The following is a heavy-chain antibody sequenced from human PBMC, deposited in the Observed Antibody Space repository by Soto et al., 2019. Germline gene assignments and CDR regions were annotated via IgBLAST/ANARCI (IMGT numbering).Heavy chain of an antibody. CDR1: GYTFTGYA. Sequence: ASVKVSCKASGYTFTGYAMHWVRQAPGQRLEWMGWISAYNGNTNYAQKLQGRVTMTTDTSTSTAYMELRSLRSDDTAVYYCARGGSGWYRNWFDPWGQGTLVTVSS. CDR2: ISAYNGNT. D-gene: IGHD6-19*01. CDR3: ARGGSGWYRNWFDP. J-gene: IGHJ5*02. V-gene: IGHV1-18*01.